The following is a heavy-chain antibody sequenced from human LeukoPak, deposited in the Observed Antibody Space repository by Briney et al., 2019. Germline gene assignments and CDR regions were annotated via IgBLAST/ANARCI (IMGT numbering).Heavy chain of an antibody. Sequence: KPSETLSLTCTVSGGSISSYYWSWIRQPAGKGLEWIGRIYTSGSTNYNPSLKSRVTMSVDTSKNQFSLKLSSVTAADTAVYYCARSIAADPRGGGAVANWFDPWGQGTLVTVSS. CDR1: GGSISSYY. V-gene: IGHV4-4*07. D-gene: IGHD6-13*01. CDR2: IYTSGST. CDR3: ARSIAADPRGGGAVANWFDP. J-gene: IGHJ5*02.